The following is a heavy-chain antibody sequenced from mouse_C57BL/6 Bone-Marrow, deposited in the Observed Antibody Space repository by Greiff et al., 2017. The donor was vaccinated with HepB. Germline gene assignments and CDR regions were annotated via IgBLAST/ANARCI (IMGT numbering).Heavy chain of an antibody. J-gene: IGHJ3*02. D-gene: IGHD3-3*01. V-gene: IGHV3-6*01. CDR3: ARDKGEG. Sequence: EVKLQESGPGLVKPSQSLSLTCSVTGYSITSGYYWNWIRQFPGNKLEWMGYISYDGSNNYNPSLKNRISITRDTSKNQFFLKLNSVTTEDTATYYWARDKGEGWGQGTLVTVSA. CDR1: GYSITSGYY. CDR2: ISYDGSN.